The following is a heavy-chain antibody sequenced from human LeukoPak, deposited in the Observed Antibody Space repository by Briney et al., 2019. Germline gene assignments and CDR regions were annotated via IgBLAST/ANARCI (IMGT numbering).Heavy chain of an antibody. CDR3: ARVPDYGDYEGNFDY. CDR2: IYYSGST. Sequence: PSETLSLTCTVSGGSISSGGYYWRWIRQHPGKGLEWIVYIYYSGSTYYNPSLKSRVTISVDTSKNQFSLKLSSVTAADTAVYYCARVPDYGDYEGNFDYWGQGTLVTVSS. V-gene: IGHV4-31*03. D-gene: IGHD4-17*01. J-gene: IGHJ4*02. CDR1: GGSISSGGYY.